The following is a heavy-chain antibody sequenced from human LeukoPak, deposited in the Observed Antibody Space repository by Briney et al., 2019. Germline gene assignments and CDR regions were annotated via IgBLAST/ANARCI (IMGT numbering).Heavy chain of an antibody. Sequence: PSETLSLTCTVSGGSISGYYLSWIRQPAGKRLEWIGRIYTDGSTDYNPSLKSRVTMSVDASKNQFSLQLSSVTAADTAVYYCARHGGVPTGYGDAFDIWGQGTMVTVSS. CDR3: ARHGGVPTGYGDAFDI. CDR2: IYTDGST. V-gene: IGHV4-4*07. J-gene: IGHJ3*02. CDR1: GGSISGYY. D-gene: IGHD3-9*01.